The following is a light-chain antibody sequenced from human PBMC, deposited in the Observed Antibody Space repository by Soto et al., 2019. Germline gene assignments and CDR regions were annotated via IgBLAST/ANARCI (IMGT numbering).Light chain of an antibody. CDR1: SSDVGGYNY. CDR2: EVI. CDR3: SSYTSSDTLV. V-gene: IGLV2-14*01. Sequence: VLTQPASVSGSPGQSITISCTGTSSDVGGYNYVSWYQQHPPKAPKLMIYEVINRPSGVSNRFSGSKSGNTASLTISGLQAEDEADYYCSSYTSSDTLVFGGGTKLTVL. J-gene: IGLJ3*02.